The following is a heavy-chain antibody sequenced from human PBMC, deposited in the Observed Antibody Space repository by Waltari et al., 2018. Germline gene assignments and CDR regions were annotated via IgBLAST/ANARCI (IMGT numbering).Heavy chain of an antibody. CDR3: AKVDMERAFDN. CDR1: VYNLTNLS. J-gene: IGHJ3*02. Sequence: QVQLVQSGAEVRKPVASVKIASEVSVYNLTNLSMHWGRQAPGKGLEWMGGIEPDDGETNHAQKFQGRVTITEDTSTDTAYMELSSLRSEDTAVYYCAKVDMERAFDNWGHGTTLIVS. D-gene: IGHD2-15*01. CDR2: IEPDDGET. V-gene: IGHV1-24*01.